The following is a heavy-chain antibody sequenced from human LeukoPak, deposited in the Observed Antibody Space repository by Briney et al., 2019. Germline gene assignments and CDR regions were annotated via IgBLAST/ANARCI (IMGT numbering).Heavy chain of an antibody. CDR1: GFTFDDYA. J-gene: IGHJ4*02. CDR3: AKSPPHGSGSYLDY. V-gene: IGHV3-9*01. D-gene: IGHD3-10*01. CDR2: ISWNSGSI. Sequence: GGSLRLSCAASGFTFDDYAMHWARQAPGKGLEWVSGISWNSGSIGYADSVKGRFTISRDNAKNSLYLQMDSLRAEDTAVYYCAKSPPHGSGSYLDYWGQGTLVTVSS.